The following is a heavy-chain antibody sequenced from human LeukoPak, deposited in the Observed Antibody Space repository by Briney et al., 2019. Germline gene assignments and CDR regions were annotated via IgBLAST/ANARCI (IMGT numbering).Heavy chain of an antibody. V-gene: IGHV4-4*07. Sequence: SETLSLTCTVSGGSISSYYWNWIRQPAGKGLEWIGRFYTTGTTNYSPSLKSRVSMSVDTSKNQFSLKLTSVTAADTAVYYCARVTRYPNTFDYWGQGTLATVSS. CDR2: FYTTGTT. CDR1: GGSISSYY. D-gene: IGHD1-26*01. J-gene: IGHJ4*02. CDR3: ARVTRYPNTFDY.